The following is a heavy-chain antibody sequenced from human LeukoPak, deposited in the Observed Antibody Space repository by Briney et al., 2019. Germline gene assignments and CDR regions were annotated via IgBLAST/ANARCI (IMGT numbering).Heavy chain of an antibody. J-gene: IGHJ5*02. CDR3: ARWGYGSGSGGENWFDP. V-gene: IGHV4-61*08. D-gene: IGHD3-10*01. Sequence: PSETLSLTCTVSGGSISSGGYYWSWIRQPPGKGLEWIGYIYYSGSTNYNPSLKSRVTISVDTSKNQFSLKLSSVTAADTAVYYCARWGYGSGSGGENWFDPWGQGTLVTVSS. CDR1: GGSISSGGYY. CDR2: IYYSGST.